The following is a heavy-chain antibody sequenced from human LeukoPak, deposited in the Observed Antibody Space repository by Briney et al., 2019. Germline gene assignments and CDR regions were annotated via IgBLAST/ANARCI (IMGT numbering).Heavy chain of an antibody. CDR3: VVVLVPAAVWQFDL. V-gene: IGHV3-33*03. CDR2: IGVDGSKK. CDR1: GFTFFQHG. Sequence: GGSQRLSCAASGFTFFQHGFHWVRQAPGKGLEWVALIGVDGSKKYYADSLKDRITISRDNSKNTLYLQMNSLRVEDTAVYYCVVVLVPAAVWQFDLWGRGTLATVSS. D-gene: IGHD2-2*01. J-gene: IGHJ2*01.